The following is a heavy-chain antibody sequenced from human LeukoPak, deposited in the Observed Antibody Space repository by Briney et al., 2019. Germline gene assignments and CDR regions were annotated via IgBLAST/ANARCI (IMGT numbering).Heavy chain of an antibody. Sequence: SETLSLTCAGGGVTFSGYYWSWIRQPPGKGLEWIGEINHSGSTNYNPSLKSRVTISVDTTKNQFPLQLSPVTAADAAVYYCARVIAIPHWFDRWGQGTLVTVPS. V-gene: IGHV4-34*01. D-gene: IGHD2/OR15-2a*01. CDR3: ARVIAIPHWFDR. CDR1: GVTFSGYY. J-gene: IGHJ5*02. CDR2: INHSGST.